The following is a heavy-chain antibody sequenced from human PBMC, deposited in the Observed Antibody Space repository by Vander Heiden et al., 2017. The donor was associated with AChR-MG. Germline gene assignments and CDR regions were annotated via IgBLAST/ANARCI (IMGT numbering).Heavy chain of an antibody. CDR1: GDTISLYA. J-gene: IGHJ6*03. V-gene: IGHV1-69*06. CDR3: ARGQRASKDFFYYYMDV. D-gene: IGHD1-26*01. Sequence: QEQLDQSGPEVKNPGSAVKVSCQTYGDTISLYALTWVRQAPGQGLEWIGDFNPFLGTTHSAQKFHGRVAFTADRSKATFYMDLSGLLSGDTATYYCARGQRASKDFFYYYMDVWGKGTTVIVSS. CDR2: FNPFLGTT.